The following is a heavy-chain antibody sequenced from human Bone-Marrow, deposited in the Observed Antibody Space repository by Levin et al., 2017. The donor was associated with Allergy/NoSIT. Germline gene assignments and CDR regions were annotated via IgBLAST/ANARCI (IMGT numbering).Heavy chain of an antibody. CDR2: INAGNGNT. Sequence: ASVKVSCKASGYTFTSYAMHWVRQAPGQRPEWMGWINAGNGNTKYSQKFQGRVTITRDTSASTAYMGLSSLRSEDTAVYYCAGSRSWYLGRHSNWFDPWGQGTLVTVSS. D-gene: IGHD6-19*01. V-gene: IGHV1-3*01. J-gene: IGHJ5*02. CDR3: AGSRSWYLGRHSNWFDP. CDR1: GYTFTSYA.